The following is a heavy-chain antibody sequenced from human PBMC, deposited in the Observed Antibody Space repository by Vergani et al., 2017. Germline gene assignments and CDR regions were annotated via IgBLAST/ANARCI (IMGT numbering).Heavy chain of an antibody. J-gene: IGHJ4*02. CDR1: GFTLSSYA. CDR2: ISGSGGST. Sequence: EVQLLESGGGLVQPGGSLRVSCAASGFTLSSYAMSWVRQAPGKGLEWVSGISGSGGSTYSADSVKGRFTISRDNSKNTLFLQMNSLRAEDTAVYYCAKWFGELWEEYWGQGTLVTVSS. V-gene: IGHV3-23*01. D-gene: IGHD3-10*01. CDR3: AKWFGELWEEY.